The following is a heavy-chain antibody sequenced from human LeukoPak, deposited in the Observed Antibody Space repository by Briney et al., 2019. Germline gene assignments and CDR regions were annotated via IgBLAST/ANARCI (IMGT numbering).Heavy chain of an antibody. Sequence: ASVKVSCKASGYTFTSYDINWVRQATGQGLEWMGWMNPNSGNTGYAQKFQGRVTMTRNTSIGTAYMELSSLRSEDTAVYYCAAVLSEGDYGDYWGQGTLVTVSS. D-gene: IGHD3-3*02. CDR2: MNPNSGNT. CDR1: GYTFTSYD. CDR3: AAVLSEGDYGDY. V-gene: IGHV1-8*01. J-gene: IGHJ4*02.